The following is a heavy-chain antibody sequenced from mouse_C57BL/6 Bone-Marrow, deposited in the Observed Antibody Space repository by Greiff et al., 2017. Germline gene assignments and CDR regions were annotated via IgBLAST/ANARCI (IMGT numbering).Heavy chain of an antibody. J-gene: IGHJ2*01. CDR2: IHPNSGST. Sequence: QVQLKQPGAELVKPGASVKLSCKASGYTFTSYWMHWVKQRPGQGLEWIGMIHPNSGSTNYNEKFKSKATMTVDKSSSTAYMQLSSLTSEDSAVYYCARDYYGSSYFYYFDYWGQGTTLTVSS. CDR3: ARDYYGSSYFYYFDY. CDR1: GYTFTSYW. D-gene: IGHD1-1*01. V-gene: IGHV1-64*01.